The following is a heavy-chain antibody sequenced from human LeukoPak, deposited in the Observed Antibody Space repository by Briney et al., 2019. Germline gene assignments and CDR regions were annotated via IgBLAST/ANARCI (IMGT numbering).Heavy chain of an antibody. V-gene: IGHV1-46*01. CDR2: INPSGGST. CDR1: GGTFRSNA. CDR3: ARDRGRDGYNFNSDYFDY. D-gene: IGHD5-24*01. J-gene: IGHJ4*02. Sequence: ASVKVSCKASGGTFRSNAISWVRQAPGQGLEWMGIINPSGGSTSYAQKFQGRVTMTRDTSTSTVYMELSSLRSEDTAVYYCARDRGRDGYNFNSDYFDYWGQGTLVTVSS.